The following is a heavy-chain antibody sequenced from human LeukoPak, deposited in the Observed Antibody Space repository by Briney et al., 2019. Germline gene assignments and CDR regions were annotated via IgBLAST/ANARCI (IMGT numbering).Heavy chain of an antibody. CDR2: ICGGGGGT. V-gene: IGHV3-23*01. Sequence: GGSLRLSCAASGFTFSSYAMSWVRQAPGKGLEWVSAICGGGGGTYYADSVKGRFTISRDNSKNTLYLQMNSLRAEDTAVYYCAKDQFPQRNEKVVVSTTGPVDYWGQGTLVTVSS. D-gene: IGHD3-22*01. CDR1: GFTFSSYA. J-gene: IGHJ4*02. CDR3: AKDQFPQRNEKVVVSTTGPVDY.